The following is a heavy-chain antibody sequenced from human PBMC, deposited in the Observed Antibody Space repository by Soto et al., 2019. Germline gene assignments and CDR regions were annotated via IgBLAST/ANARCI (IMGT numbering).Heavy chain of an antibody. CDR1: GYTFTSYD. V-gene: IGHV1-3*01. D-gene: IGHD5-18*01. J-gene: IGHJ4*02. CDR3: ARGLNGYLHYFDY. CDR2: INAGNGNT. Sequence: GASVKVSCKASGYTFTSYDMHWVRQAPGQRLEWMGWINAGNGNTKYSQKFQGRVTITRDTSASTAYMELSSLRSEDTAVYYCARGLNGYLHYFDYWGQGTLVTVS.